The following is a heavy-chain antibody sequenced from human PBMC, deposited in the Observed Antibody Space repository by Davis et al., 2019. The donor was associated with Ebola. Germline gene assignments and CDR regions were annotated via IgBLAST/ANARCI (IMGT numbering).Heavy chain of an antibody. Sequence: GESLKISCTTSGFTFNTFGMHWVRQAPGKGLEWVAFISSERGRDQYYADSVQGRFTISRDNSRNTLYLQMNSLRVEDTAVYSCARDGPHYDLDYWGQGSLVAVSS. V-gene: IGHV3-33*05. CDR3: ARDGPHYDLDY. CDR2: ISSERGRDQ. J-gene: IGHJ4*02. CDR1: GFTFNTFG. D-gene: IGHD3-3*01.